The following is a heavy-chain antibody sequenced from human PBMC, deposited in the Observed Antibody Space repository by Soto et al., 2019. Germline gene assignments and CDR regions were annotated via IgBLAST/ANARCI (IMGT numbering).Heavy chain of an antibody. D-gene: IGHD2-21*02. CDR3: ARVAGHIVVVTNFDY. CDR2: INPNSGGT. Sequence: GASVKVSCKASGYTFTGYYMHWVRQAPGQGLEWVGWINPNSGGTNYAQKFQGRVTMTRDTSISTAYMELSRLRSDDTAVYYCARVAGHIVVVTNFDYWGQGTLVTVSS. V-gene: IGHV1-2*02. J-gene: IGHJ4*02. CDR1: GYTFTGYY.